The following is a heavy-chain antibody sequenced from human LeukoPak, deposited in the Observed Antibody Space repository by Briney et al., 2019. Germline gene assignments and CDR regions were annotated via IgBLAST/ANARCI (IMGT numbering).Heavy chain of an antibody. D-gene: IGHD4-23*01. CDR2: IYYSGST. CDR1: GGSISSNSYY. J-gene: IGHJ6*03. Sequence: PSETLSLTCAVSGGSISSNSYYWGWIRQPPGKGLEWIGSIYYSGSTNYNPSLKSRVTISVDTSKNQFSLKLSSVTAADTAVYYCARAAVGGNHWGYYYYYMDVWGKGTTVTISS. V-gene: IGHV4-39*07. CDR3: ARAAVGGNHWGYYYYYMDV.